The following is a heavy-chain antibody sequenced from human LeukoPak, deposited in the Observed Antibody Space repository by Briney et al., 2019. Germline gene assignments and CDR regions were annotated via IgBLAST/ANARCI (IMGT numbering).Heavy chain of an antibody. CDR3: ARRGQGDSGSYSPFVA. CDR2: IYPANSDT. Sequence: KVSCKASGYTFTSYWIGWVRQMPGKGLEWMGIIYPANSDTRYSPSLQGQVTISADKSISTAYLQWSSLKASDTATYYCARRGQGDSGSYSPFVAWGQGTLVTVSS. J-gene: IGHJ5*02. V-gene: IGHV5-51*01. D-gene: IGHD3-10*01. CDR1: GYTFTSYW.